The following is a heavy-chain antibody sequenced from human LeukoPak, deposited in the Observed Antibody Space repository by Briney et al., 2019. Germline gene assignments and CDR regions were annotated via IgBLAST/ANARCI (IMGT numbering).Heavy chain of an antibody. V-gene: IGHV3-30*18. CDR1: GFTFSSYG. J-gene: IGHJ3*02. Sequence: GGSLRLSCAASGFTFSSYGMHWVRQAPGKGLEWVAVISYDGSNKYYADSVKGRFTISRDNSKNTLYLQMNSLRAEDTAVYYCAKLGSSYSGTTSFNPDAFDIWGQGTMVTVSS. CDR2: ISYDGSNK. D-gene: IGHD1-26*01. CDR3: AKLGSSYSGTTSFNPDAFDI.